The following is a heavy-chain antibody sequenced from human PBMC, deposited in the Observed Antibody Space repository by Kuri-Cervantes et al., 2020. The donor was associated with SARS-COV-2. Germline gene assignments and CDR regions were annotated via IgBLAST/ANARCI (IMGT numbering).Heavy chain of an antibody. CDR2: INHSGST. Sequence: ESLKISCAVYGGSFSGYYWSWIRQPPGKGLEWIGKINHSGSTNHNPSLKSRVTIPVDTSKNQFSLKLSSVTAADTAVYYCARLGYSYAYARDYWGQGTLVTVSS. CDR3: ARLGYSYAYARDY. D-gene: IGHD5-18*01. V-gene: IGHV4-34*01. J-gene: IGHJ4*02. CDR1: GGSFSGYY.